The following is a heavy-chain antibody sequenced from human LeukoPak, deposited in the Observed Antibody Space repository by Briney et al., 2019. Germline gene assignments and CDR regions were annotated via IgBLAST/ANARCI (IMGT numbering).Heavy chain of an antibody. Sequence: PSETLSLTCTVSGGSISSDYWSWIRQPPGKGLEWIGDIYYSGSTNYNPSLQNRVTISVDASKSHFSLKLTSVTAADTAVYYCARFGEVHQWLYPFDYWGQGTLVTVSS. CDR1: GGSISSDY. CDR3: ARFGEVHQWLYPFDY. J-gene: IGHJ4*02. D-gene: IGHD6-19*01. CDR2: IYYSGST. V-gene: IGHV4-59*08.